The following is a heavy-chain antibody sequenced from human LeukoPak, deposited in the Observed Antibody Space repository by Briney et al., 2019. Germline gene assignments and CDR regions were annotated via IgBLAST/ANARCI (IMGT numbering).Heavy chain of an antibody. V-gene: IGHV4-34*01. D-gene: IGHD6-13*01. CDR1: GGSFSGYY. CDR2: INHSGST. CDR3: ARGTPRYRAAAGTWKYYYYYMDV. Sequence: SSETLSLTCAVYGGSFSGYYWSWIRQPPGKGLEWIGEINHSGSTNYNPSLKSRVTISVDTSKNQFSLKLSSVTAADTAVYYCARGTPRYRAAAGTWKYYYYYMDVWGKGTTVTVSS. J-gene: IGHJ6*03.